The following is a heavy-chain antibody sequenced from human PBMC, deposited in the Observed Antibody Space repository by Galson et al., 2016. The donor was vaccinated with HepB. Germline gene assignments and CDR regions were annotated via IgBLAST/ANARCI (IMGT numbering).Heavy chain of an antibody. CDR2: FDPEDGET. D-gene: IGHD3-3*01. V-gene: IGHV1-24*01. J-gene: IGHJ4*02. CDR1: GYTLSELS. CDR3: AEKRDYDFWSGHEK. Sequence: SVKVSCKVSGYTLSELSMHWVRQAPGKGLEWMGGFDPEDGETIYAQKFQGRVTMTEDTSTDTAYMELSSLRSEDTAVYYCAEKRDYDFWSGHEKWGQGTLVTFAS.